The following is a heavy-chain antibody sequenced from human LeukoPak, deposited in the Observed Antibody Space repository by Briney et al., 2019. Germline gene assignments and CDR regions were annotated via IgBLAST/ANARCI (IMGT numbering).Heavy chain of an antibody. CDR1: GGSISSSGYY. Sequence: SETLSLTCTVSGGSISSSGYYWGWIRQPPGKGLEYFASIDSSGNTYYNPSLQSRVTISADTSRNQFSLRLSSVTAADTAVYYCTRDRGQWVVDHWGQGTLVTVSS. V-gene: IGHV4-39*07. CDR2: IDSSGNT. CDR3: TRDRGQWVVDH. J-gene: IGHJ4*02. D-gene: IGHD6-19*01.